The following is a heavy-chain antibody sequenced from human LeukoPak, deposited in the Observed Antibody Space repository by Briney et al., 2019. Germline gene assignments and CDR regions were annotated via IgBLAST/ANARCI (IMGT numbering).Heavy chain of an antibody. D-gene: IGHD3-22*01. V-gene: IGHV3-53*01. Sequence: GGSLRPSCPPSGSTVSTNYMTWFGQAQGKGLEWVSVIYSGGSTYYADPVRGRFTISRDNSKNTLYLQMNSLRAEDTAVYYCTRVLVVDSSGYYGYYFDYWGQGTLVTVSS. CDR1: GSTVSTNY. CDR3: TRVLVVDSSGYYGYYFDY. J-gene: IGHJ4*02. CDR2: IYSGGST.